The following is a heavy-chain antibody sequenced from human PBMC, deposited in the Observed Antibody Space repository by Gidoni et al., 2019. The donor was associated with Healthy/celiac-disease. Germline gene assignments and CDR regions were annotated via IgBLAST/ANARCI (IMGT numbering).Heavy chain of an antibody. J-gene: IGHJ6*02. CDR2: LSCSGSTI. V-gene: IGHV3-11*01. Sequence: QVQLEEAGGGLVKPGGSLRLSCAASGFTISDYYMSWLRQAPGKGLECVSSLSCSGSTIYYADAVKCRFTISRDNAKNSLYLQMNSLRAEDTAVYYCARGADSNYLYYYYYYCMDVWGQGTTGTVSS. CDR3: ARGADSNYLYYYYYYCMDV. D-gene: IGHD4-4*01. CDR1: GFTISDYY.